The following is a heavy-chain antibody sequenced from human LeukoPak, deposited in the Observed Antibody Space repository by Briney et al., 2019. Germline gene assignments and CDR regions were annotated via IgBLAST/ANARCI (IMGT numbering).Heavy chain of an antibody. V-gene: IGHV3-23*01. D-gene: IGHD2-15*01. J-gene: IGHJ6*03. CDR1: GFTFSSSG. Sequence: GGSLRLSCAASGFTFSSSGMSWVRQAPGKGLEWVSTISYSGGSTYYADSVKGRFTISRDNSRNTLYLQMNSLRAEDTAIYYCAKNGDRGAYCSGGTCYPYYYYYMDVWGKGTTVTISS. CDR2: ISYSGGST. CDR3: AKNGDRGAYCSGGTCYPYYYYYMDV.